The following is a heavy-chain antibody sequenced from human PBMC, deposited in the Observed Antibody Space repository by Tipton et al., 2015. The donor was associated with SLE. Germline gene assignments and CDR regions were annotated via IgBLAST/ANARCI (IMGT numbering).Heavy chain of an antibody. CDR1: GGSFSGYY. CDR3: ARGGAPAAYYYAMDV. Sequence: TLSLTCTVYGGSFSGYYWTWIRQPPGQGLEWIGEINHSRSTNYNPSLKSRVTISVDTSKNQFSLRLNSVTGADTAVYYCARGGAPAAYYYAMDVWGQGTMVTVSS. CDR2: INHSRST. V-gene: IGHV4-34*01. D-gene: IGHD6-13*01. J-gene: IGHJ6*02.